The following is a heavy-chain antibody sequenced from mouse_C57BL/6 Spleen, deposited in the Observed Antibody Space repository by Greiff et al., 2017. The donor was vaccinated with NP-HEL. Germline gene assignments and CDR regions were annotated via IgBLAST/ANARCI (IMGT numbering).Heavy chain of an antibody. V-gene: IGHV5-17*01. J-gene: IGHJ4*01. CDR2: ISSGSSTI. CDR3: AKGSYAMDY. CDR1: GFTFSDYG. Sequence: EVKLMESGGGLVKPGGSLKLSCAASGFTFSDYGMHWVRQAPEKGLEWVAYISSGSSTIYYADTVKGRFTISRDNAKNTLFLQMTSLRSEDTAMYHCAKGSYAMDYWGQGTSVTVSS.